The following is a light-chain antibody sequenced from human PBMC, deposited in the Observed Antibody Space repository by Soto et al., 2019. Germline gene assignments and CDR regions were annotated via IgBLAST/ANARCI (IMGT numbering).Light chain of an antibody. CDR3: GTWDSSLSARV. V-gene: IGLV1-51*01. Sequence: QAVVTQPPSLSAAPGQTVTISCSGRSSNIGNNYVSWSQQLPGTAPKLLIYDNSKRPSGIPDRFSGSKSGTSATLGITGLQTGDEADYFCGTWDSSLSARVFGGGTKLTVL. J-gene: IGLJ3*02. CDR1: SSNIGNNY. CDR2: DNS.